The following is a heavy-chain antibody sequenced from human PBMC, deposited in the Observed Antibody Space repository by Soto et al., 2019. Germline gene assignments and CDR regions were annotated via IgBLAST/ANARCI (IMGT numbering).Heavy chain of an antibody. CDR1: GGTFSSYA. CDR3: AHIVVVVAATRANWFDP. Sequence: QVQLVQSGAEVKKPGSSVKVSCKASGGTFSSYAISWVRQAPGQGLEWMGGIIPIFGTANYAQKFQGRVTITADKSTSTDYMAMSSRRSEDTAVYYCAHIVVVVAATRANWFDPWGQGTLVTVSS. D-gene: IGHD2-15*01. V-gene: IGHV1-69*06. CDR2: IIPIFGTA. J-gene: IGHJ5*02.